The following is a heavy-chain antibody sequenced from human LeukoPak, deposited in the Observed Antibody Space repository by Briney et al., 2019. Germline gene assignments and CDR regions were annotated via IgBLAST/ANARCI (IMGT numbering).Heavy chain of an antibody. CDR3: ARLRKYTSGWYGDY. D-gene: IGHD6-19*01. CDR1: GCSFTSYW. Sequence: GESLKISCKGSGCSFTSYWIGWVRQVPGKGLEWMGIIFPGDSDTIYSPSFQGQVTISADKSITTAYLQWSSLEASDTAMYYCARLRKYTSGWYGDYWGQGTLVTVSS. CDR2: IFPGDSDT. V-gene: IGHV5-51*01. J-gene: IGHJ4*02.